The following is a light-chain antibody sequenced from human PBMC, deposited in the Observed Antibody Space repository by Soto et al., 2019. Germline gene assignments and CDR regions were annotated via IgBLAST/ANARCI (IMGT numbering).Light chain of an antibody. CDR3: CSFERSITLV. CDR2: EGS. V-gene: IGLV2-23*01. J-gene: IGLJ2*01. CDR1: SSDVGSYNL. Sequence: QSVLTQPASVSGSPGQSITMSCTGSSSDVGSYNLVSWYQQLPGEAPKLMIYEGSKRPSGVSNRFSGSKSGNTASLTISGLQAEDEADYYCCSFERSITLVFGGGTKLTVL.